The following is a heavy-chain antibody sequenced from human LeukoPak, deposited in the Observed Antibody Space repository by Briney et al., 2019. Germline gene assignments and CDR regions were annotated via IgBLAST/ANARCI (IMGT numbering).Heavy chain of an antibody. CDR1: GGTFSSYA. D-gene: IGHD6-6*01. CDR3: ATRAARGPVGYYYYMDV. V-gene: IGHV1-69*05. J-gene: IGHJ6*03. CDR2: IIPIFGTA. Sequence: SVKVSCKASGGTFSSYAISWVRQAPGQGLEWIGGIIPIFGTANYAQKFQGRVTITTDESTSTAYMELSSLRSEDTAVYYCATRAARGPVGYYYYMDVWGKGTTVTVSS.